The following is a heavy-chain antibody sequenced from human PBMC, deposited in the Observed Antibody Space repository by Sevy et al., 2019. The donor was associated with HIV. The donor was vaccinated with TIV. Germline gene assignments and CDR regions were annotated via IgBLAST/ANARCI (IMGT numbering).Heavy chain of an antibody. CDR1: GFTFSTYA. J-gene: IGHJ2*01. CDR2: ISGSADRT. D-gene: IGHD6-6*01. Sequence: GESLKISCAASGFTFSTYAMSWVRQAPGKGLEWVSGISGSADRTNYADSVKGRFTISRDNSKNTLYLQMNSLRAEDTAVYYCAKEGSSPDWYFDVWGRGTLVTVSS. V-gene: IGHV3-23*01. CDR3: AKEGSSPDWYFDV.